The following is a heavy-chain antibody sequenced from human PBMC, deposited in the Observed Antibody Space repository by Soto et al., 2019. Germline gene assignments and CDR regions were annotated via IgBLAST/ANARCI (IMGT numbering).Heavy chain of an antibody. J-gene: IGHJ6*02. CDR3: AKDRAWQSGRYYYGMDV. V-gene: IGHV3-30*18. CDR2: ISYDGSSQ. D-gene: IGHD3-10*01. CDR1: GFTFSKYG. Sequence: QVQLVESGGGDVQPGRSLRLSCAASGFTFSKYGMHWVRQVPGKELEWVAAISYDGSSQHFADSVKGRFTISRDNSGNTLYLHMNSLTTEDTALYYCAKDRAWQSGRYYYGMDVWGQGTTVTVSS.